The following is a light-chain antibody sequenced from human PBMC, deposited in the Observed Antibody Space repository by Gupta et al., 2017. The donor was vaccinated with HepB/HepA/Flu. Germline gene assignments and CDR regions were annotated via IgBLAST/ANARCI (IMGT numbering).Light chain of an antibody. CDR3: NSRDSSGNHLV. J-gene: IGLJ2*01. V-gene: IGLV3-19*01. Sequence: SELTQDPAVSVALGQTVRITCQGDSLRSYFASWYQQKPGQAPVLVIYGKDNRPSGIPDRFSGSSSGITASLTITGAQAEDEADYYCNSRDSSGNHLVFGGGTKLTVL. CDR1: SLRSYF. CDR2: GKD.